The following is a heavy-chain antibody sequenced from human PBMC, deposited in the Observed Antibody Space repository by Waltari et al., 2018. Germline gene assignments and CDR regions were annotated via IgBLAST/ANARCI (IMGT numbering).Heavy chain of an antibody. J-gene: IGHJ3*02. CDR1: GFTFSSYW. CDR2: IKQDGSEK. D-gene: IGHD3-10*01. CDR3: ARDPMVRGVIGLAFDI. V-gene: IGHV3-7*01. Sequence: EVQLVESGGGLVQPGGSLRLSCAASGFTFSSYWMSWVRQAPGKGLGGVANIKQDGSEKYDVDSVKGRFTISRDNAKNSLYLQMNSLRAEDTAVYYCARDPMVRGVIGLAFDIWGQGTMVTVSS.